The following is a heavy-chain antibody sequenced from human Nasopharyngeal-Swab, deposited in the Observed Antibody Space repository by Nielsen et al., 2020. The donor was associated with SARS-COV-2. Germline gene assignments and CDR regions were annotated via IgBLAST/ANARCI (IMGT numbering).Heavy chain of an antibody. CDR2: ISSSGSTI. Sequence: WIRQPPGKGLEWVSYISSSGSTIYYADSVKGRFTISRDNAKNSLYLQMNSLGAEDTAVYYCARVFGDFWSGYYIDRYYYYMDVWGKGTTVTVSS. V-gene: IGHV3-11*04. J-gene: IGHJ6*03. D-gene: IGHD3-3*01. CDR3: ARVFGDFWSGYYIDRYYYYMDV.